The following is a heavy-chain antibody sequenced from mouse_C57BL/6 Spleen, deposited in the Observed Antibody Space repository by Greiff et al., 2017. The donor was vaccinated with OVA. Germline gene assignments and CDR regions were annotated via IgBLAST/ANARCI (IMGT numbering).Heavy chain of an antibody. CDR3: ARSGFGSPYYFDY. D-gene: IGHD1-1*01. Sequence: QVQLQQPGAELVRPGSSVKLSCKASGYTFTSYWMDWVKQRPGQGLEWIGNIYPSDSETHYNQKFKDKATLTVDKSSSTAYMQLSSLTSEDSAVYYCARSGFGSPYYFDYWGQGTTLTVSS. V-gene: IGHV1-61*01. J-gene: IGHJ2*01. CDR2: IYPSDSET. CDR1: GYTFTSYW.